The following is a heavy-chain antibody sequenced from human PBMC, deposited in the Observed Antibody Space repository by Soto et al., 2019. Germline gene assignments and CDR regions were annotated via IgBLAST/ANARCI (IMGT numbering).Heavy chain of an antibody. CDR1: GFTFSNAW. CDR2: IKSKTDGGTT. J-gene: IGHJ4*02. D-gene: IGHD3-9*01. V-gene: IGHV3-15*07. Sequence: EVQLVESGGGLVKPGGSLRLSCAASGFTFSNAWMNWVRQAPGKGLEWVGRIKSKTDGGTTDYAAPVKGRFTNSRDYSKNPLYLQMNSLKTEDTAVYYCTTDGGGACYDILTGCDYWGQGTLVTVSS. CDR3: TTDGGGACYDILTGCDY.